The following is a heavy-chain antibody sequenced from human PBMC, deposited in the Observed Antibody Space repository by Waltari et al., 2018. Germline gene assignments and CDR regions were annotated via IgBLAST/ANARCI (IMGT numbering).Heavy chain of an antibody. CDR3: ARDLGKAAAGNFDY. CDR1: GFTFDDYT. D-gene: IGHD6-13*01. V-gene: IGHV3-43*01. CDR2: ISWDGGST. J-gene: IGHJ4*02. Sequence: EVQLVESGGVVVQPGGSLRLSCAASGFTFDDYTMHWVSQAPGKGLEWVSLISWDGGSTYYADSVKGRFTISRDNAKNSLYLQMNSLRAEDTAVYYCARDLGKAAAGNFDYWGQGTLVTVSS.